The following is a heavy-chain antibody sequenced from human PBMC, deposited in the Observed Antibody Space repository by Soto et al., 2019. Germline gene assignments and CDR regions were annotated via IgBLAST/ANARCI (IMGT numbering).Heavy chain of an antibody. CDR2: ISSSSSTI. CDR1: GFTFSSYS. V-gene: IGHV3-48*02. CDR3: AREVRGVGAYYYYGMDV. Sequence: PGGSLRLSCAASGFTFSSYSMNWVRQAPGKGLEWVSYISSSSSTIYYADSVKGRFTISRDNAKNSLYLQMNSLRDEDTAVYYCAREVRGVGAYYYYGMDVWGQGTTVTVSS. D-gene: IGHD1-26*01. J-gene: IGHJ6*02.